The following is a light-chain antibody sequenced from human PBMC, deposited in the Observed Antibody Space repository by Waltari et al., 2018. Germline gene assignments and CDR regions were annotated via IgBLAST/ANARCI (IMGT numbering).Light chain of an antibody. CDR2: GAS. J-gene: IGKJ4*01. V-gene: IGKV3-15*01. Sequence: ETVVTQSPPTLSVSPGERATLPCRASQSVSSDLAWYQQKPGQAPRLLIYGASTRATGIPGRFSGSGSGTEFTLTISSLQSEDFAVYYCQQYNNWPLTFGGGTKVEI. CDR1: QSVSSD. CDR3: QQYNNWPLT.